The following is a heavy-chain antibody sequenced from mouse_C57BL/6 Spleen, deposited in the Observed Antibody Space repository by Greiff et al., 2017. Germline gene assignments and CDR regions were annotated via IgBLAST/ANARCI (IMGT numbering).Heavy chain of an antibody. CDR3: ARGDYDRAMDY. J-gene: IGHJ4*01. CDR2: IDPSDSYT. Sequence: VQLQQPGAELVMPGASVKLSCKASGYTFTSYWMHWVKQRPGQGLEWIGEIDPSDSYTNYNQKFKGKSTLTVDKSCSTAYMQLSSLTSEDSAVYYGARGDYDRAMDYWGQGTSVTVSS. D-gene: IGHD2-4*01. CDR1: GYTFTSYW. V-gene: IGHV1-69*01.